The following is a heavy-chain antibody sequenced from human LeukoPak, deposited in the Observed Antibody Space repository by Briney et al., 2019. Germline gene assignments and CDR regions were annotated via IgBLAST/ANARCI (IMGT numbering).Heavy chain of an antibody. CDR3: ARRSGVYAVYYDFWSGYYYYFDY. CDR1: GYTFTSYD. J-gene: IGHJ4*02. CDR2: MNPNSGNT. V-gene: IGHV1-8*01. D-gene: IGHD3-3*01. Sequence: ASVKVSCKASGYTFTSYDINRVRQATGQGLEWIGWMNPNSGNTGYAQKFQGRVTMTRNTSISTAYMELSSLRSEDTAVYYCARRSGVYAVYYDFWSGYYYYFDYWGQGTLVTVSS.